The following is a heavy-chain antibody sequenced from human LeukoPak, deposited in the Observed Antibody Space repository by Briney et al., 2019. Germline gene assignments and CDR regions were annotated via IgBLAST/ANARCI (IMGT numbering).Heavy chain of an antibody. D-gene: IGHD3-16*01. CDR3: AKTLWGLTLLSSDH. V-gene: IGHV3-48*03. CDR2: ISSNGSTI. CDR1: GFTFSSYE. Sequence: PGGSLRLSCAASGFTFSSYEMNWVRQASGKGLEWVSYISSNGSTIYYADSVKGRFNIYRDNSKNTLYLQMNSLRAEDTAVYYCAKTLWGLTLLSSDHWGQGTLVTVSS. J-gene: IGHJ4*02.